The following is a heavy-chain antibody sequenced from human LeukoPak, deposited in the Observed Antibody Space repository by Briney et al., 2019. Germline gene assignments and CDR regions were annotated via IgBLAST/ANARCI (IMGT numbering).Heavy chain of an antibody. CDR3: VGVRVFTMIVSEPGQPYF. CDR2: ISYDGSNK. Sequence: GGSLRLSCAASGFTFSSYAMHWVRQAPGKGLEWVAVISYDGSNKYYADSVKGRFTISRDNSKNTLYLQMNSLRAEDTAVYYCVGVRVFTMIVSEPGQPYFWGQGTMVTVSS. CDR1: GFTFSSYA. V-gene: IGHV3-30*04. D-gene: IGHD3-22*01. J-gene: IGHJ3*01.